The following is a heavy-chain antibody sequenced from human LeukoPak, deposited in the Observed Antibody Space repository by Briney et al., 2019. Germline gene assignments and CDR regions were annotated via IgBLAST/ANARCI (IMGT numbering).Heavy chain of an antibody. Sequence: SETLSLTCTVSGGSISSGSYYWSWIRQPAGKGLEWIGRIYTSGSTNYNPSLKSRVTISVDTSKNQFSLKLSSVTAADTAVYYCARSVRGSSSFDYWGQGTLVTVSS. J-gene: IGHJ4*02. CDR1: GGSISSGSYY. V-gene: IGHV4-61*02. CDR2: IYTSGST. CDR3: ARSVRGSSSFDY. D-gene: IGHD6-6*01.